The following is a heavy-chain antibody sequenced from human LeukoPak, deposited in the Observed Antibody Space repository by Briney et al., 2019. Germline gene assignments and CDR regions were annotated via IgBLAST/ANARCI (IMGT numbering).Heavy chain of an antibody. D-gene: IGHD3-3*01. J-gene: IGHJ6*02. CDR3: ARVRFLEWLPPEYYYGMDV. Sequence: SETLSLTCTVSGGSISSYYWSWIRQPPGKGLEWIGYIYYSGSTNYNPSLKSRVTISVDTSKNQFSLKLSSVTAADTAVYYCARVRFLEWLPPEYYYGMDVWGQGTTVTVSS. CDR1: GGSISSYY. V-gene: IGHV4-59*01. CDR2: IYYSGST.